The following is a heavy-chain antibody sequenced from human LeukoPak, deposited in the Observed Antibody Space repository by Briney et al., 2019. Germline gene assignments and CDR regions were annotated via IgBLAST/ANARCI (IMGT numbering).Heavy chain of an antibody. D-gene: IGHD6-19*01. CDR1: GGSFSGYY. CDR3: ARGHSSGWYLGRAFDI. CDR2: INHSGST. J-gene: IGHJ3*02. Sequence: PSETLSLTCAVYGGSFSGYYWSWIRQPPGKGLEWIGEINHSGSTNYNPSLKSRVTISVDTSKNQFSLKLSSVTAADTAVYYCARGHSSGWYLGRAFDIWGQGTMVTVSS. V-gene: IGHV4-34*01.